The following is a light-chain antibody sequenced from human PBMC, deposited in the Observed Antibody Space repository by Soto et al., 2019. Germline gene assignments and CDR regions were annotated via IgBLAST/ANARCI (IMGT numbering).Light chain of an antibody. J-gene: IGKJ4*01. CDR2: GAS. CDR1: QGISRW. CDR3: QQANSFLS. V-gene: IGKV1-12*02. Sequence: DIQMTQSPSSVSASVGDRVTITCRASQGISRWLAWYQQKPGKAPKLLIYGASNLQSGVPSRFSGSGSGTDFTLTISSLQPEDFATYYCQQANSFLSFGGGTKVEIK.